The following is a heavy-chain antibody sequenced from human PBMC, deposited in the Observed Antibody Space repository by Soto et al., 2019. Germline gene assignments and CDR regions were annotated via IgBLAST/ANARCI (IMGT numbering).Heavy chain of an antibody. J-gene: IGHJ4*02. CDR1: GFTFSSYS. V-gene: IGHV3-48*01. CDR3: ARDLNYGLFDY. CDR2: ISSSSSTI. Sequence: EVQLVESGGGLVQPGGSLRLSCAASGFTFSSYSMNWVRQAPGKGLEWVSYISSSSSTIYYADSVKGRFTISRDNAKNSLSRQMNSLRAEDTAVYYFARDLNYGLFDYWGQGTLVTVSS. D-gene: IGHD4-17*01.